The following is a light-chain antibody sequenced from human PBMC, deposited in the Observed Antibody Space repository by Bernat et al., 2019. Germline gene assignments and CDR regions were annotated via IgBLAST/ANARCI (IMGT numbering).Light chain of an antibody. CDR2: EVN. Sequence: QSALTQPPSVSGSPGQSVTISCTGTSSDVGSYNGVSWYQQPPGTAPKLMIYEVNNRPSGVPDRFSGSKSGNTASLTISGLQAEDEADYYCCSFTTTTTWVFGGGTKLTVL. J-gene: IGLJ3*02. CDR3: CSFTTTTTWV. CDR1: SSDVGSYNG. V-gene: IGLV2-18*02.